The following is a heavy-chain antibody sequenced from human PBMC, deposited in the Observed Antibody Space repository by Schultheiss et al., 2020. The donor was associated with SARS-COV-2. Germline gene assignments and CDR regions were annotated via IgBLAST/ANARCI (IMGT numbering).Heavy chain of an antibody. V-gene: IGHV4-38-2*01. CDR2: IYHSGST. D-gene: IGHD2-2*01. J-gene: IGHJ6*02. Sequence: SQTLSLTCAVSGYSISSGYYWGWIRQPPGKGLEWIGSIYHSGSTYYNPSLKSRVTISVDTSKNQFSLKLSSVTAADTAVYYCARAGSVGCSSTSCSYGMDVWGQGTTVTVS. CDR3: ARAGSVGCSSTSCSYGMDV. CDR1: GYSISSGYY.